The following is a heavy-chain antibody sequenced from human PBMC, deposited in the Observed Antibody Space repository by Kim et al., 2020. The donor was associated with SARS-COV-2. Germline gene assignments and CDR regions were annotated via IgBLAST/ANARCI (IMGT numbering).Heavy chain of an antibody. CDR3: ARERDTAEFDY. J-gene: IGHJ4*02. D-gene: IGHD5-18*01. CDR2: T. Sequence: TNYNPSLKSRVTISVDTSKNHFSLKLSAVTAADTAVYYCARERDTAEFDYWGQGTLVTVSS. V-gene: IGHV4-59*01.